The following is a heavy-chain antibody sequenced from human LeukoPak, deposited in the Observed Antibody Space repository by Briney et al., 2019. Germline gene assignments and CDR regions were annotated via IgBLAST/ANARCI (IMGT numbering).Heavy chain of an antibody. Sequence: SETLSLTCTVSGGSISSSSYYWGWIRQPPGKGLEWIGSIYYSGSTYYNPSLKSRVTISVDTSKNQFSLKLSSVTAADTAVYYCATQPLCGYPIYYFDYWGQGTLVTVSS. J-gene: IGHJ4*02. CDR1: GGSISSSSYY. CDR2: IYYSGST. CDR3: ATQPLCGYPIYYFDY. V-gene: IGHV4-39*01. D-gene: IGHD5-12*01.